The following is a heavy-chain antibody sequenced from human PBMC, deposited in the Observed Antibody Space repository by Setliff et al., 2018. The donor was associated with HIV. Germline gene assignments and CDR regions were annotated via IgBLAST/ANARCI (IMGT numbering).Heavy chain of an antibody. Sequence: ASVKVSCKASGYTFSNYDINWVRQATGQGLEWVGWMNPNSGNTGYAQKFQGRVTMTRNTSISTAYMELSSLRSEDTAVYYCARGWGRRTLYSGSYYVPWGQGTLVTVSS. CDR2: MNPNSGNT. CDR3: ARGWGRRTLYSGSYYVP. D-gene: IGHD1-26*01. J-gene: IGHJ4*02. CDR1: GYTFSNYD. V-gene: IGHV1-8*01.